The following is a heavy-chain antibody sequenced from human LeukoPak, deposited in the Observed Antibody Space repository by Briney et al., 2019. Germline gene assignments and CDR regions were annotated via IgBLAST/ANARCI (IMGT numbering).Heavy chain of an antibody. Sequence: GASVKVSCKASGYTFTGYYMHWVRQAPGQGLEWMGWINPNSGGTNYAQKFQGRVTMTRDMSISTAYMELSRLKSDDTAVYYCARGGRYCSSSTCYYDYWGQGTLVTVSS. D-gene: IGHD2-2*01. CDR3: ARGGRYCSSSTCYYDY. CDR2: INPNSGGT. V-gene: IGHV1-2*02. J-gene: IGHJ4*02. CDR1: GYTFTGYY.